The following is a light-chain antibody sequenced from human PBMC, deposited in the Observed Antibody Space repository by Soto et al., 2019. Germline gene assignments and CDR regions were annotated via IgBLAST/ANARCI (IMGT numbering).Light chain of an antibody. CDR1: QSVSRN. CDR3: QQYNIWPIT. J-gene: IGKJ5*01. V-gene: IGKV3D-15*01. Sequence: EIVMTQSPATLSVSPGERATLSCRASQSVSRNLAWYQQKPGQAPRLLIYDASTRATGTPARFSGSGSGTKFTLSISSLQSEDFAVYYCQQYNIWPITFGQGTRLEI. CDR2: DAS.